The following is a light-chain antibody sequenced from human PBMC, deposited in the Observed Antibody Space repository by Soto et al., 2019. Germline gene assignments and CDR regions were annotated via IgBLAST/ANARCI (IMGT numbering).Light chain of an antibody. CDR1: SSNIGAGYD. CDR2: GNS. J-gene: IGLJ1*01. CDR3: QSYDSSPRGSGV. V-gene: IGLV1-40*01. Sequence: QSVLTQPPSVSGAPGQRVTISCTGSSSNIGAGYDVHWYQQLPGTAPKLLIYGNSNRPSGVPDRFSGSKSGTSASLAITGLQAEDEADYFCQSYDSSPRGSGVFGTGTKLTVL.